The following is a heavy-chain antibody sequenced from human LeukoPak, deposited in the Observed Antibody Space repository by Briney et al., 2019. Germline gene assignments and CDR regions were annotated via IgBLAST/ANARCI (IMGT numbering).Heavy chain of an antibody. CDR2: MNPNSGNT. Sequence: ASVKVSCKASGYTFTSYDINWVRQATGQGLEWMGWMNPNSGNTGYAQKFQGRVTITRNTSISTAYMELNSLRAEDTAVYYCARGGPITMIVVVITHDAFDIWGQGTMVTVSS. CDR3: ARGGPITMIVVVITHDAFDI. V-gene: IGHV1-8*03. J-gene: IGHJ3*02. CDR1: GYTFTSYD. D-gene: IGHD3-22*01.